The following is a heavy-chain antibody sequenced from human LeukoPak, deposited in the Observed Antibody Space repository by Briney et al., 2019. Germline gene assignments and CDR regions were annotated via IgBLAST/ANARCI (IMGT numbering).Heavy chain of an antibody. V-gene: IGHV1-8*01. Sequence: ASVKVSCKASGYTFTSYDINWVRQATGQGLEWMGWMNPNSGNAGYAQKFQGRVTMTRNTSISTACMELSSLRSEDTAVYYCARGANMDTAMVYWGQGTLVTVSS. CDR1: GYTFTSYD. CDR3: ARGANMDTAMVY. CDR2: MNPNSGNA. J-gene: IGHJ4*02. D-gene: IGHD5-18*01.